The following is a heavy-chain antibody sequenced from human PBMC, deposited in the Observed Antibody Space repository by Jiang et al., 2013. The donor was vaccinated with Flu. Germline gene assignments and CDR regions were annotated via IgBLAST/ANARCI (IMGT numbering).Heavy chain of an antibody. CDR1: GFTFMSYS. Sequence: VQLVESGGGLVQSGGSLRLSCSASGFTFMSYSMHWVRQAPGKGLEYVSAINTNGGSTYYADSVKGRFTISRDNPKNTLYLQMSSLRAEDTAVYYCVKDSDSGYDFDFWGQGTLVTVSS. V-gene: IGHV3-64D*08. J-gene: IGHJ4*02. CDR3: VKDSDSGYDFDF. D-gene: IGHD5-12*01. CDR2: INTNGGST.